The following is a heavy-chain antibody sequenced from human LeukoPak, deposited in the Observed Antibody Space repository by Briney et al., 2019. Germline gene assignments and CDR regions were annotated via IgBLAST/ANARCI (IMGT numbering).Heavy chain of an antibody. CDR3: ARVAVAGPTGWFDS. D-gene: IGHD6-19*01. V-gene: IGHV3-21*01. Sequence: GGSLRLSCAASGFALRSYTVTWVHQAPGKGLEWVSSISSTSAYIYYAESVEGRFSISRDNVDNVVHLQMSSLRNEDTAFYYCARVAVAGPTGWFDSWGQGTLVTVSS. CDR1: GFALRSYT. CDR2: ISSTSAYI. J-gene: IGHJ5*01.